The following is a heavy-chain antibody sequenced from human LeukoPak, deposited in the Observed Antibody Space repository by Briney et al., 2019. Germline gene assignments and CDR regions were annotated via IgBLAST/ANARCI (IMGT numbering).Heavy chain of an antibody. J-gene: IGHJ4*02. CDR2: INSDGSST. CDR3: ARDPDGDYDLDY. Sequence: GGSLRLSCAASGFTFSSYWMHWVRQAPGKGLVWVSRINSDGSSTSYADSVKGRFTISRDNAKNTLYPQMNSLRAEGTAVYYCARDPDGDYDLDYWGQGTLVTVSS. V-gene: IGHV3-74*01. D-gene: IGHD4-17*01. CDR1: GFTFSSYW.